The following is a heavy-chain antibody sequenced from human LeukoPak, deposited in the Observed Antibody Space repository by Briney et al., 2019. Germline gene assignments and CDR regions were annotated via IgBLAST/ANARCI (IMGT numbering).Heavy chain of an antibody. D-gene: IGHD3-10*01. V-gene: IGHV3-30*02. CDR1: GFIFSSYA. CDR2: IRFDGSKK. J-gene: IGHJ1*01. CDR3: AKGSNLDERYFQH. Sequence: GGSLRLSCAASGFIFSSYAMHWVRQAPGKGLEWVAFIRFDGSKKDYVDTGKGRLSISRDNSKNTLYLRMNSLKAEDTAVYYCAKGSNLDERYFQHWGQGTLVTVSS.